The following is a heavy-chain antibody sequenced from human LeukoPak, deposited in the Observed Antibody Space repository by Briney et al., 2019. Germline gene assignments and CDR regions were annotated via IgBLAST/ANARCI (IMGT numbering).Heavy chain of an antibody. CDR2: ISSSGSTI. D-gene: IGHD2-15*01. J-gene: IGHJ4*02. V-gene: IGHV3-11*01. CDR3: ARAAPVVVVAAMIY. CDR1: GFTFSDHY. Sequence: GALRLSCAASGFTFSDHYMSWIRQAPGKGLEWVSYISSSGSTIYYADSVKGRFTISRDNAKNSLYLQMNSLRAEDTAVYYCARAAPVVVVAAMIYWGQGTLVTVSS.